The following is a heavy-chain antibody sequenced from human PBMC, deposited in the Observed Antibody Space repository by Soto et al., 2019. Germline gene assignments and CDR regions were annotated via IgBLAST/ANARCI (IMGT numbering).Heavy chain of an antibody. CDR2: ISWNSGSI. D-gene: IGHD3-16*01. CDR1: GFTFDDYA. Sequence: GGSLRLSCAASGFTFDDYAMHWVRQAPGKGLEWVSGISWNSGSIGYADSVKGRFTISRDNAKNSLYLQMNSLRAEDTALYYCAKGLSPDLYGPSVVGFDYWGQGTLVTVSS. V-gene: IGHV3-9*01. CDR3: AKGLSPDLYGPSVVGFDY. J-gene: IGHJ4*02.